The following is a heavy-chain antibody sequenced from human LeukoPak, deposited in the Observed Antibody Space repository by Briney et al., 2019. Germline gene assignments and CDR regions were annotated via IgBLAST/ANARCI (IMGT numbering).Heavy chain of an antibody. CDR2: INPNSGGT. V-gene: IGHV1-2*02. J-gene: IGHJ4*02. Sequence: ASVKVSCKASGYTFTSYDINWVRQATGQGLEWMGWINPNSGGTNYAQKFQGRVTMTRDTSISTAYMELSRLRSDDTAVYYCARDSNYGYWGQGTLVTASS. CDR1: GYTFTSYD. CDR3: ARDSNYGY. D-gene: IGHD4-11*01.